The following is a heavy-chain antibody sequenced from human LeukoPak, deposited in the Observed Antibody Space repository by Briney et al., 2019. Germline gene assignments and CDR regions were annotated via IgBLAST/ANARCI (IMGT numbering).Heavy chain of an antibody. Sequence: GASVKVSCKASGYTFSGSGIIWVRQAPGQGLEWMGWISPYNGNTNYAQKFQDRVTMTTDTSTTSAYMELRSLRSDDTAMYYCARLARGGGWSFDHWGQGTLVTVSS. D-gene: IGHD6-19*01. J-gene: IGHJ4*02. CDR2: ISPYNGNT. CDR3: ARLARGGGWSFDH. CDR1: GYTFSGSG. V-gene: IGHV1-18*01.